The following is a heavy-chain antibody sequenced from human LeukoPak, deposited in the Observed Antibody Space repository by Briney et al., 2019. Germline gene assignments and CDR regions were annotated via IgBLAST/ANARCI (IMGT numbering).Heavy chain of an antibody. V-gene: IGHV4-59*01. J-gene: IGHJ2*01. CDR1: GGSISSYY. D-gene: IGHD4-17*01. Sequence: TSETLSLTCTVSGGSISSYYWSWIRQPPGKGLGWIGYIYYSGSTNYNPSLKSRVTISVDTSKNQFSLKLSSVTAADTAVYYCARDGGYGDSNWYFDLWGRGTLVTVSS. CDR3: ARDGGYGDSNWYFDL. CDR2: IYYSGST.